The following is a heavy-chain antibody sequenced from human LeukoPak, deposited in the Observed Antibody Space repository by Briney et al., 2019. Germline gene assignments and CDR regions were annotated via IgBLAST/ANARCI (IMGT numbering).Heavy chain of an antibody. CDR2: ISGSGGST. V-gene: IGHV3-23*01. Sequence: GGSLRLSCAASGFTFSSYAMSWVRQAPGKGLEWVSAISGSGGSTYYADSVKGRFTISRDNSKNTLYLQMNSLRAEDTAVYYCAKDLIHEPYDRKGTEFDYWGQGTLVTVSS. J-gene: IGHJ4*02. CDR1: GFTFSSYA. CDR3: AKDLIHEPYDRKGTEFDY. D-gene: IGHD3-22*01.